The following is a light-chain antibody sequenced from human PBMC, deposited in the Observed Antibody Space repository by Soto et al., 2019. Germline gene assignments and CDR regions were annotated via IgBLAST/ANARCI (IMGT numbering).Light chain of an antibody. CDR1: QGISGS. CDR2: ETS. CDR3: QKYNGYGPGT. J-gene: IGKJ1*01. Sequence: DIQMTQSPSTLSASAGDRVTITCRASQGISGSLAWYQQRPGKAPKLLIYETSTLESGVPSRFSGSASGTEFTLTISSLQPDDFATYYCQKYNGYGPGTFGQGTKVKIK. V-gene: IGKV1-5*03.